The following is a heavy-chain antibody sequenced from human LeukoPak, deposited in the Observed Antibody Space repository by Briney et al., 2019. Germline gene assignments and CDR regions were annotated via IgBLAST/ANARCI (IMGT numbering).Heavy chain of an antibody. CDR3: AKFRPDYYDSSGYFIY. Sequence: GGSLRLSYVASGFTFSSYAMSWVRQAPGKGLEWVSAISGSGGSTYYADSVKGRFTISRDNSKNTLYLQMNSLRAEDTAVYYCAKFRPDYYDSSGYFIYWGQGTLVTVSS. V-gene: IGHV3-23*01. D-gene: IGHD3-22*01. CDR2: ISGSGGST. CDR1: GFTFSSYA. J-gene: IGHJ4*02.